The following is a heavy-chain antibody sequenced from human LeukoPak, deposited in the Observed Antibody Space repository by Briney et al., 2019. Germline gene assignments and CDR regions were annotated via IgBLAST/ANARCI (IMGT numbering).Heavy chain of an antibody. Sequence: GRSLRLSCAASGFTFSSYGMHWVRQAPGKGLEWVAVIWYDGSNKYYADSVKGRFTISRGNSKNTLYLQMNSLRAEDTAVYYCARDGYSSGSDYWGQGTLVTVSS. CDR1: GFTFSSYG. J-gene: IGHJ4*02. V-gene: IGHV3-33*01. D-gene: IGHD6-19*01. CDR3: ARDGYSSGSDY. CDR2: IWYDGSNK.